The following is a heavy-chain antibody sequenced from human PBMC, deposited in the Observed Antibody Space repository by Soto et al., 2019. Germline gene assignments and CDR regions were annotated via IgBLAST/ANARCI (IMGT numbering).Heavy chain of an antibody. Sequence: QLQLQESGPGLVKPSETLSLTCTVSGGSISSSTYHWAWIRQPPGKGLEGIASIYYTGTTYYSPSLKSRVTISVDTSKNHFSLKLSSVTAADTAVYYCSRERESASEHWGQGTLVTVSS. CDR1: GGSISSSTYH. J-gene: IGHJ4*02. V-gene: IGHV4-39*02. CDR3: SRERESASEH. CDR2: IYYTGTT.